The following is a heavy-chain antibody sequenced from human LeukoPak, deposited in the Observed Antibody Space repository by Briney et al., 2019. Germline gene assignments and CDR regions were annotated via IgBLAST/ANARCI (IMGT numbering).Heavy chain of an antibody. J-gene: IGHJ5*02. CDR1: GGSISSGDYY. CDR3: ARVGMTTPYWAWFDP. CDR2: IYYSGST. V-gene: IGHV4-30-4*08. D-gene: IGHD3-22*01. Sequence: KPSETLSLTCTVSGGSISSGDYYWSWIRQPPGKGLEWIGYIYYSGSTYYNPSLKSRVTISVDTSKNQFSLKLSSVTAADTAVYYCARVGMTTPYWAWFDPWGQGTLVTVSS.